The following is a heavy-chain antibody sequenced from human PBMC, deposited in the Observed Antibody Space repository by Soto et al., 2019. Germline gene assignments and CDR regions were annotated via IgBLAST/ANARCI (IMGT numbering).Heavy chain of an antibody. D-gene: IGHD2-2*02. CDR2: IDPSDSYT. CDR3: ARLGDCSSTSCYISGYYHYGMDV. CDR1: GYSFTSYW. V-gene: IGHV5-10-1*01. Sequence: GESLKISCKGSGYSFTSYWISWVRQMPGKGLEWMGRIDPSDSYTNYSPSFQGHVTISADKSISTAYLQWSSLKASDTAMYYCARLGDCSSTSCYISGYYHYGMDVWGQGTTVTVSS. J-gene: IGHJ6*02.